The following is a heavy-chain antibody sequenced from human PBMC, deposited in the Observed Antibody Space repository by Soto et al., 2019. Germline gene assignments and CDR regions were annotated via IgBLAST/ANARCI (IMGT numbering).Heavy chain of an antibody. D-gene: IGHD2-15*01. CDR1: GYTFTSYG. J-gene: IGHJ4*02. V-gene: IGHV1-18*01. CDR3: ARDPCSGGSCYSGLDY. Sequence: ASVKVSCKASGYTFTSYGISWVRQAPGQGLEWMGWISAYNGNTNYAQKLQGRVTMTTDTSTSTAYMELRSLRSDDTAVYYCARDPCSGGSCYSGLDYCGQGTLVTVSS. CDR2: ISAYNGNT.